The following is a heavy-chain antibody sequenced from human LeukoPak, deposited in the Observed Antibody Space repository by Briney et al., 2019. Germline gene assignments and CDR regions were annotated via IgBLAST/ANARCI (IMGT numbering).Heavy chain of an antibody. Sequence: PSETLSLTCTVSGGSISSSSYYWGWIRQPPGKGLEWIGSIYYSGSTYYNPSLKSRVTISVDTSKNQFSLKLSSVTAADTAVYYCARGMLEGLRLGELSFNPFDYWGQGTLVTVSS. CDR1: GGSISSSSYY. D-gene: IGHD3-16*02. CDR2: IYYSGST. CDR3: ARGMLEGLRLGELSFNPFDY. J-gene: IGHJ4*02. V-gene: IGHV4-39*01.